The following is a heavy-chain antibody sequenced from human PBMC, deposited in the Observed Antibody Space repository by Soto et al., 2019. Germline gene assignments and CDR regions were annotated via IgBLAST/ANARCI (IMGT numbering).Heavy chain of an antibody. CDR1: GYTFTNYA. Sequence: ASVKVSCKASGYTFTNYAMHWVRQAPGQRLEWMGWINAGNGNTKYSQKFQGRVTITRDTSASTAYMELSSLRSEDTAVYYCARDWLLWFGVHYYYYGMDVWGQGTTVTVSS. V-gene: IGHV1-3*01. CDR3: ARDWLLWFGVHYYYYGMDV. J-gene: IGHJ6*02. CDR2: INAGNGNT. D-gene: IGHD3-10*01.